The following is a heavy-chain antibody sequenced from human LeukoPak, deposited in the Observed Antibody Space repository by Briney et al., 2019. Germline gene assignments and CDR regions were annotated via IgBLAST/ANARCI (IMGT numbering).Heavy chain of an antibody. J-gene: IGHJ4*02. V-gene: IGHV3-23*01. CDR3: AKQLGYCSDGSCYFPY. CDR1: GFTFSSSA. CDR2: ISNNGGHT. Sequence: PGGSLRLSCAASGFTFSSSAMSWVRQAPGKGLEWVSAISNNGGHTYYADSVQGRFTISRDNSKSTLCLQMNSLRAEDTAVYYCAKQLGYCSDGSCYFPYWGQGTLVTVSS. D-gene: IGHD2-15*01.